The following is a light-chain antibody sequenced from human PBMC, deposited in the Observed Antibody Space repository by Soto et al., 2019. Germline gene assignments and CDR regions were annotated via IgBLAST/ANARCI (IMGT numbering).Light chain of an antibody. J-gene: IGKJ1*01. CDR2: AAS. CDR3: QQSYSTPHT. V-gene: IGKV1-39*01. Sequence: DIQMNQSPSSLAASVGDRVTITCGASKSSSSYLNWYQQKPGKDNKILIEAASSLQSGVKSRVSGSGSWTDFTLTSRSLQPEDFATYYCQQSYSTPHTFGQGTKLDIK. CDR1: KSSSSY.